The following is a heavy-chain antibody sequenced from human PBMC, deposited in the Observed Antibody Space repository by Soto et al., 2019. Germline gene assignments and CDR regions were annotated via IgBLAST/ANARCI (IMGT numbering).Heavy chain of an antibody. CDR2: IYYSGST. CDR1: GGSVTSGDYI. D-gene: IGHD3-22*01. Sequence: SETLSLTCTVSGGSVTSGDYIWTWIRQPPGKGLEWIGHIYYSGSTNYSPSLESRVTISLDTSNNHFSLRLNSVTTADTAVYFCARVAGDRSRIYWLDPWGQGTLVTVSS. J-gene: IGHJ5*02. CDR3: ARVAGDRSRIYWLDP. V-gene: IGHV4-61*08.